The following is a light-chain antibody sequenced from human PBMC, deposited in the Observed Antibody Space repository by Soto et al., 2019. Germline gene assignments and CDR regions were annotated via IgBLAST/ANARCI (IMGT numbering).Light chain of an antibody. CDR2: WAS. J-gene: IGKJ1*01. Sequence: DIVMTQSPDSLAVSLGERATINCKSSQSVLYSSNNNNYLAWYQQKPGQPPKLLIYWASTRESGVPDRFSGSGAVTDFTLTISSLQAEDVAVYYCQQYYSTPWTFGKGTKVDIK. CDR1: QSVLYSSNNNNY. CDR3: QQYYSTPWT. V-gene: IGKV4-1*01.